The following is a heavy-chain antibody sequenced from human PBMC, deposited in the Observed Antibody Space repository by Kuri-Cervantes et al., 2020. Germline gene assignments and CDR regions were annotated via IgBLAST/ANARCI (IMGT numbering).Heavy chain of an antibody. D-gene: IGHD2-21*01. CDR1: GFTFSSYG. CDR2: IPYDGSNK. V-gene: IGHV3-30*03. CDR3: ARAFPVNYYYYGMDV. J-gene: IGHJ6*02. Sequence: GESLKISCAASGFTFSSYGMHWVRQAPGKGLEWVAVIPYDGSNKYYADSVKGRFTISRDNSKNTLYLQMNSLRAEDTAVYYCARAFPVNYYYYGMDVWGQGTTVTVSS.